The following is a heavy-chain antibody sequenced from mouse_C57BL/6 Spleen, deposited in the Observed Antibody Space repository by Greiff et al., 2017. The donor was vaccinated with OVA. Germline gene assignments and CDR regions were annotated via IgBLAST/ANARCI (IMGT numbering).Heavy chain of an antibody. V-gene: IGHV1-80*01. Sequence: VQLQQSGAELVKPGASVQISCKASGYAFSSYWMNWVKQRPGKGLEWIGQIYPGDGATNYNGKFKGKATLTADKSSSTAYMQLSSLTSEDSAVYFCARGGTGGYFDVWGTGTTVTVSS. CDR1: GYAFSSYW. D-gene: IGHD4-1*01. J-gene: IGHJ1*03. CDR3: ARGGTGGYFDV. CDR2: IYPGDGAT.